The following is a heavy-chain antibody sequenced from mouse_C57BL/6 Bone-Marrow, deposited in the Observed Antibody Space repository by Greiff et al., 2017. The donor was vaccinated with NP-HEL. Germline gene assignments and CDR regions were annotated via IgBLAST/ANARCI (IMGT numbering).Heavy chain of an antibody. J-gene: IGHJ1*03. Sequence: QVQLQQPGAELVRPGSSVKLSCKASGYTFTSYWMHWVKQRPIQGLEWIGNIDPSDSETHYNQQFKDKATLTVDKSSSTAYMQLSSLTSEDSAVYYCARRYGNPRYFDVWGTGTTVTVSS. D-gene: IGHD2-10*02. CDR2: IDPSDSET. CDR1: GYTFTSYW. V-gene: IGHV1-52*01. CDR3: ARRYGNPRYFDV.